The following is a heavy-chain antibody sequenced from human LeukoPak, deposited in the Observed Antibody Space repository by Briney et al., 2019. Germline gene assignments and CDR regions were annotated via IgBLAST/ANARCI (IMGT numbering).Heavy chain of an antibody. D-gene: IGHD6-6*01. Sequence: GGSLRLSCAASGFTFSNYWMTWVRQAPGKGLEWVANIRQDGREKNYVDSVKGRFTISRDNAKNSLILQMNRLRAEETAVYYCARDVSDENGSASRIHLDSWGQGTLVSVSS. CDR2: IRQDGREK. J-gene: IGHJ4*02. V-gene: IGHV3-7*03. CDR3: ARDVSDENGSASRIHLDS. CDR1: GFTFSNYW.